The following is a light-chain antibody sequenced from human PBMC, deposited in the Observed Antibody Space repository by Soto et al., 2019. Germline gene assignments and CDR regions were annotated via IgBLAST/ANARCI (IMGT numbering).Light chain of an antibody. CDR2: EGS. Sequence: QSALTQPASVSGSPGQSITISCTGTSSDVGSYNLVSWYQQHPGKAPKLMIYEGSKRPSGVSNRFSCSKSGHTASLTISGLQAEDEADYYCCSYAGSSTFLYVFGTGAKVTVL. CDR1: SSDVGSYNL. J-gene: IGLJ1*01. V-gene: IGLV2-23*03. CDR3: CSYAGSSTFLYV.